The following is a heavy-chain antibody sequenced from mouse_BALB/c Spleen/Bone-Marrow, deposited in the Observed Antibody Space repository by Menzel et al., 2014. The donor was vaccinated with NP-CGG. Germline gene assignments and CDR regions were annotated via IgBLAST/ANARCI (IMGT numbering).Heavy chain of an antibody. D-gene: IGHD1-1*01. CDR2: IDPANGNT. J-gene: IGHJ4*01. CDR3: ARSRDYGSSYYAMDY. Sequence: VQLQQPEAELVKPGASVKLSCTASGFNIKDTYMHWVKQRPEQGLEWIGRIDPANGNTKYDPKFQGKATITADTSSNTAYLQLSSLTSEDTAVYYCARSRDYGSSYYAMDYWGQGTSVTVSS. V-gene: IGHV14-3*02. CDR1: GFNIKDTY.